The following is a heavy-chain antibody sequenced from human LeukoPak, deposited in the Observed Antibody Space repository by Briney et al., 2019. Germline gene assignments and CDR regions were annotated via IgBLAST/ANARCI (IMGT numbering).Heavy chain of an antibody. V-gene: IGHV4-39*07. CDR3: ARFGRYYDSSGGFDP. CDR1: GGSISSNSYY. Sequence: PSETLSLTCAVSGGSISSNSYYWGWIRQPPGKGLEWIGSIYYSGSTYYNPSLKSRVTISVDTSKNQFSLKLSSVTAADTAVYYCARFGRYYDSSGGFDPWGQGTLVTVSS. J-gene: IGHJ5*02. D-gene: IGHD3-22*01. CDR2: IYYSGST.